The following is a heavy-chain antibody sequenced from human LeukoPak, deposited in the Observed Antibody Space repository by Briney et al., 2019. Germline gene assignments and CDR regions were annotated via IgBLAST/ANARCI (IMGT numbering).Heavy chain of an antibody. Sequence: GGSLRLSCAASGFTFGSHRMHWVRQAPGKGLVWVSRINSDGSSTDYADSVKGRFTISRDNTKNTLYLQMNSLRAEDTAVYYCASSLGPLTEYWGQGTLVTVSS. CDR3: ASSLGPLTEY. CDR2: INSDGSST. D-gene: IGHD3-16*01. V-gene: IGHV3-74*01. CDR1: GFTFGSHR. J-gene: IGHJ4*02.